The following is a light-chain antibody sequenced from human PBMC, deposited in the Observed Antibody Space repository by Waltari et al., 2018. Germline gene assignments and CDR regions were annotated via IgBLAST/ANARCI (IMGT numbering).Light chain of an antibody. CDR1: SGHSSYI. CDR2: LEGSGSY. CDR3: ETWDSNIDV. J-gene: IGLJ1*01. V-gene: IGLV4-60*03. Sequence: QPVLTQSSSASASLRSLVKLTCTLISGHSSYIIAWHQQQPGKAPRYLMKLEGSGSYNKGSRAPVPVSGSSSGADRYLTISNPQAEDEADYYGETWDSNIDVFGTGTKVTVL.